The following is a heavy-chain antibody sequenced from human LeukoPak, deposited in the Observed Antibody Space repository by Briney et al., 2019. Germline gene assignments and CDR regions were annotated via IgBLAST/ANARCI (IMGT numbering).Heavy chain of an antibody. CDR2: IYYSGST. J-gene: IGHJ4*02. CDR3: ARGTKTGNTGYDWDY. V-gene: IGHV4-59*11. D-gene: IGHD5-12*01. CDR1: GGSISSHY. Sequence: SETLSLTCTVSGGSISSHYWIWIRQPPGKGLEWIGYIYYSGSTNYNPSLKSRVTISVDTSANQFSLKLSSVTAADTAVYYCARGTKTGNTGYDWDYWGQGSVVTVSS.